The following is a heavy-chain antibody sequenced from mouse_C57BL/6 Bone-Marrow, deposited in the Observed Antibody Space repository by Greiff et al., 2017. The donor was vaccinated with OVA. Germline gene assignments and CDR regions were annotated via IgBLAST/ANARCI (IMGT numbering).Heavy chain of an antibody. CDR2: ISYDGSN. Sequence: EVQLQQSGPGLVKPSQSLSLTCSVTGYSITSGYYWNWIRQFPGNKLEWMGYISYDGSNNYNPSLKNRISITRDTSKNQFFLKLNSVTTEDTATYYCAMTYGYDAWFAYWGQGTLVTVSA. D-gene: IGHD2-2*01. V-gene: IGHV3-6*01. CDR3: AMTYGYDAWFAY. J-gene: IGHJ3*01. CDR1: GYSITSGYY.